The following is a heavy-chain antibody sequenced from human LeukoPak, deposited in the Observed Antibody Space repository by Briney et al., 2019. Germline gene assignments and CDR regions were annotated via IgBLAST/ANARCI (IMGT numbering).Heavy chain of an antibody. Sequence: GGSLRLSCAASGLTFSSYGMHWVRQAPGKGLEWVAFIRYDGSNKYYADSVKGRFTISRDNSKNTLYLQMNSLRAEDTAVYYCANGCSSTSCLGYFQHWGQGTLVTVSS. CDR2: IRYDGSNK. J-gene: IGHJ1*01. CDR3: ANGCSSTSCLGYFQH. D-gene: IGHD2-2*01. V-gene: IGHV3-30*02. CDR1: GLTFSSYG.